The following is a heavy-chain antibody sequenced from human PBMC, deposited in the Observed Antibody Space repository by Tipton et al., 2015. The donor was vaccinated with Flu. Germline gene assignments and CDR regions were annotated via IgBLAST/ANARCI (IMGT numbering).Heavy chain of an antibody. D-gene: IGHD3-10*01. J-gene: IGHJ6*02. CDR3: AREGVDLLTKKYYYYGMDV. CDR2: IYYSGST. Sequence: TLSLTCTVSGGSTSSYYWSWIRQPPGKGLEWIGYIYYSGSTNYNPSLKSRVTISVDTSKNQFSLKLSSVTAADTAVYYCAREGVDLLTKKYYYYGMDVWGQGTTVTVSS. V-gene: IGHV4-59*01. CDR1: GGSTSSYY.